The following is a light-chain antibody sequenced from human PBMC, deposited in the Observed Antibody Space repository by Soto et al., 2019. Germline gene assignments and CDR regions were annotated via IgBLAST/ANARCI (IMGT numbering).Light chain of an antibody. CDR3: QQYGSSPIT. CDR2: GAS. CDR1: QSVNSK. Sequence: EIVITQSPATLSFSPVERAALSCRASQSVNSKLAWYQQKPGRAPRLLIYGASTRATGIPDRFSGSGSGTDFTLTISRLEPEDFAVYYCQQYGSSPITFGQGTRLEI. V-gene: IGKV3-20*01. J-gene: IGKJ5*01.